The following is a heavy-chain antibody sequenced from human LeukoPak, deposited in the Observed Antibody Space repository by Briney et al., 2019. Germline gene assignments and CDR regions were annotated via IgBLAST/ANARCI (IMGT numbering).Heavy chain of an antibody. Sequence: GGSLRLSCAASGFTFSSYAMSWVRQAPGKGLEWVSVISGSGGSTYYADSVKGRSTISRDNSKNTLYLQMNSLRAEDTAVYYCAKDHLRYYYDSSGYYPAFDYWGQGTLVTVSS. CDR3: AKDHLRYYYDSSGYYPAFDY. J-gene: IGHJ4*02. V-gene: IGHV3-23*01. CDR2: ISGSGGST. CDR1: GFTFSSYA. D-gene: IGHD3-22*01.